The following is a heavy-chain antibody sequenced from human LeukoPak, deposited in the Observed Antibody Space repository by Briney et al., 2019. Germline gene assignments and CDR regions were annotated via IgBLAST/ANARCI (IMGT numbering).Heavy chain of an antibody. Sequence: GGSLRLSCAASGFTFSSYGMHWVRQAPGKGLEWVAVIWYDGSNKYYADSVKGRFTISRDNSKNTLYLQMNSLRAEDTAVCYCARPSEYYYDSSGYHDWGQGTMVTVSS. CDR2: IWYDGSNK. CDR1: GFTFSSYG. CDR3: ARPSEYYYDSSGYHD. J-gene: IGHJ4*02. D-gene: IGHD3-22*01. V-gene: IGHV3-33*01.